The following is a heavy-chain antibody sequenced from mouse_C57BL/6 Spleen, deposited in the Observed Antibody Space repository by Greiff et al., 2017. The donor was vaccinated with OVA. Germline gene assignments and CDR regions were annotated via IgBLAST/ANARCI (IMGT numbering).Heavy chain of an antibody. J-gene: IGHJ2*01. V-gene: IGHV1-18*01. Sequence: VQLQQSGPELVKPGASVKIPCKASGYTFTDYNMDWVKQSHGKSLEWIGDINPNNGGTIYNQKFKGKATLTVDKSSSTAYMELRSLTSEDTAVYYCARLDGNYAYYFDYWGQGTTLTVSS. D-gene: IGHD2-1*01. CDR3: ARLDGNYAYYFDY. CDR2: INPNNGGT. CDR1: GYTFTDYN.